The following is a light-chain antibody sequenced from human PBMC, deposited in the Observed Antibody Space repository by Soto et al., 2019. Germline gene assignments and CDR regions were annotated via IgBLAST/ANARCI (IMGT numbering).Light chain of an antibody. CDR3: QQLHSYPLT. Sequence: DIVMTQSPATLSVSPGERATLSCRASQSVSSYLAWYQQKPGQAPRLLIYGASSRATGIPDRFSGSGSGTDFTLTTSSLQPEDFATYYCQQLHSYPLTFGRGTKVDIK. CDR2: GAS. J-gene: IGKJ4*01. CDR1: QSVSSY. V-gene: IGKV3D-15*01.